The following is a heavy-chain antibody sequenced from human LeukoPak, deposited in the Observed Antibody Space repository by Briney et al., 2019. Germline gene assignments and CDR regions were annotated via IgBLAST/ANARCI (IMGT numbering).Heavy chain of an antibody. CDR3: AKGGLDMITFGGVIVRPFDY. J-gene: IGHJ4*02. Sequence: PGGSLRLSCAASGFTFSSYAMSWVRQAPGKGLEWVSAISGSGGSTYYADSVKGRFTISRDNSKNTLYLQMNSLRAEDTAVYYCAKGGLDMITFGGVIVRPFDYWGQGTLVTVSS. CDR1: GFTFSSYA. D-gene: IGHD3-16*02. CDR2: ISGSGGST. V-gene: IGHV3-23*01.